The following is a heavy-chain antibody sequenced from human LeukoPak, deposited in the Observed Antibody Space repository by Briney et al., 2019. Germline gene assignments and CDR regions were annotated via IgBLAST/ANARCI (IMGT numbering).Heavy chain of an antibody. V-gene: IGHV3-53*01. CDR3: ARQIAAAGSIHFDY. CDR2: IYSGGST. Sequence: PGGSLRLSCAASGFTVSSNYMSWVRQAPGKGLEWVSVIYSGGSTYYADSVKGRFTISRDNSKNTLYLQMNSLRAEDTAVYYCARQIAAAGSIHFDYWGQGTLVTVSS. J-gene: IGHJ4*02. CDR1: GFTVSSNY. D-gene: IGHD6-13*01.